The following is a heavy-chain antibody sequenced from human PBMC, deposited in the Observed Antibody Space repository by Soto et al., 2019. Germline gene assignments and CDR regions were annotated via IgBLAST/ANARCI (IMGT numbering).Heavy chain of an antibody. CDR3: ARVSDSSAYYSDY. J-gene: IGHJ4*02. CDR2: IYYRGST. Sequence: PSETLSLTCTVSGGSISSSDFHWSWIRQPPGKGLEWIGYIYYRGSTSYNPTLKCRVTISLDTSKNQSSLKLSSVTAADTAVFFCARVSDSSAYYSDYWGQGTLVTVSS. CDR1: GGSISSSDFH. D-gene: IGHD3-22*01. V-gene: IGHV4-30-4*01.